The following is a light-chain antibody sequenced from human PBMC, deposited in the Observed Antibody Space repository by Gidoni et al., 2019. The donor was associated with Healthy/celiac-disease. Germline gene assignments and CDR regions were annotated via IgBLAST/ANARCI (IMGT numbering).Light chain of an antibody. J-gene: IGKJ1*01. CDR3: QQYNNWPPWT. CDR1: QSVSSN. CDR2: GAS. V-gene: IGKV3-15*01. Sequence: EIVTTQSPAPLSVFPGESATLSCRASQSVSSNLAWYRQQPGQAPRLHIYGASARATGIPARFSGSGSGAEFTLTISSLRSEGFAVYYCQQYNNWPPWTFGQGTKVEIK.